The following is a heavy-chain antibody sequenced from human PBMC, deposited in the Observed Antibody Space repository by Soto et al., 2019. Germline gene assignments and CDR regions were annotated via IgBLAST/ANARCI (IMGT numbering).Heavy chain of an antibody. Sequence: PSETLSLTCTVSGGSISSGGYYWSWIRQHPGKGLEWIGYIYYSGSTYYNPSLKSRVTISVDTSKNQFSLKLSSVTAADTAVYYCARDHAGRFLEWLSPGWFDPWGQGTLVTVSS. CDR3: ARDHAGRFLEWLSPGWFDP. J-gene: IGHJ5*02. V-gene: IGHV4-31*03. D-gene: IGHD3-3*01. CDR2: IYYSGST. CDR1: GGSISSGGYY.